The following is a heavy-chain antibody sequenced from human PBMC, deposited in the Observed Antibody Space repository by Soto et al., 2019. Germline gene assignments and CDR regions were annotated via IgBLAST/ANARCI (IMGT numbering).Heavy chain of an antibody. D-gene: IGHD3-10*01. J-gene: IGHJ4*01. CDR2: ISNDDNSA. V-gene: IGHV3-74*01. CDR3: VRDSARAFDY. Sequence: VRFLRLPCAASGFRFSAYWIHRVRQVPGKGLAWVSHISNDDNSATYADSVKGRFTISRDDAKNTVYLQMNSLRADDTAVYYCVRDSARAFDYWGRGTQVTVSS. CDR1: GFRFSAYW.